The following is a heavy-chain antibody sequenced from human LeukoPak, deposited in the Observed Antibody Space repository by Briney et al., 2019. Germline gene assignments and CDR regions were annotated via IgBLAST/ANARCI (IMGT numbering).Heavy chain of an antibody. CDR1: GGSFSGYY. J-gene: IGHJ4*02. Sequence: KPSETLSLTXAVYGGSFSGYYWSWIRQPPGKGLEWIGEINHSGSTNYNPSLKSRVTISVDTSKNQFSLKLSSVTAADTAVYYCARFLQLWLRYFDYWGQGTLVTVSS. D-gene: IGHD5-18*01. CDR3: ARFLQLWLRYFDY. V-gene: IGHV4-34*01. CDR2: INHSGST.